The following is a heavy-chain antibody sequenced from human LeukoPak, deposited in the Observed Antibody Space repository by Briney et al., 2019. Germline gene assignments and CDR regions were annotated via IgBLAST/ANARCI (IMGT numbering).Heavy chain of an antibody. CDR3: ARHDFGDYVYF. CDR2: IYPGDSNT. J-gene: IGHJ4*02. D-gene: IGHD4-17*01. Sequence: GESLKISCKGSGYNFTIYWIGWVRQMPGKGLEWMRIIYPGDSNTRYSPSFQGQVTISADKSISTAYLQWSSLKASDTAMYYCARHDFGDYVYFWGQGTLVTVSS. CDR1: GYNFTIYW. V-gene: IGHV5-51*01.